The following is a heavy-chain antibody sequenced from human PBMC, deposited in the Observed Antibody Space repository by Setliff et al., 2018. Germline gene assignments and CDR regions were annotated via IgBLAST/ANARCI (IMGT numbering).Heavy chain of an antibody. D-gene: IGHD4-17*01. J-gene: IGHJ4*02. CDR3: AGGRRYDYGWDFDY. Sequence: PSETLSLTCTVSGGSISSGDYYWSWIRQPPGKGLEWIGSISHSGSTYYNPSLRSRVTISLDTSKNQFSPKLTSVTAADTAVYYCAGGRRYDYGWDFDYWGQGTLVTGSS. V-gene: IGHV4-39*07. CDR2: ISHSGST. CDR1: GGSISSGDYY.